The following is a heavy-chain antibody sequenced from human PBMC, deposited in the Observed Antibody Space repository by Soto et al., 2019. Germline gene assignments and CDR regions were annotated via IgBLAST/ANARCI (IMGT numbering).Heavy chain of an antibody. CDR2: INPSGGST. CDR3: ARSHWSRVGATPKPNDAFDI. J-gene: IGHJ3*02. D-gene: IGHD1-26*01. Sequence: EASVKVSCKASGYTFTSYYMHWVRQAPGQGLEWMGIINPSGGSTSYAQKFQGRVTMTRDTSTSTVYMELSSLRSEDTAVYYCARSHWSRVGATPKPNDAFDIWGQGTMVTVSS. V-gene: IGHV1-46*01. CDR1: GYTFTSYY.